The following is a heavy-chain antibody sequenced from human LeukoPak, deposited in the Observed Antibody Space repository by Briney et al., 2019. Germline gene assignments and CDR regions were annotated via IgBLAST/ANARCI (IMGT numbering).Heavy chain of an antibody. Sequence: ASVKVSCKASGYTFTSYYMHWVRQAPGQGLEWMGIINPSGGSTSYAQKFQGRVTMTRDTSTSTVYMELSSLRSDDTAVYYCARGVVGYFDWLLFVYWGQGTLVTVSP. D-gene: IGHD3-9*01. V-gene: IGHV1-46*01. CDR2: INPSGGST. CDR1: GYTFTSYY. CDR3: ARGVVGYFDWLLFVY. J-gene: IGHJ4*02.